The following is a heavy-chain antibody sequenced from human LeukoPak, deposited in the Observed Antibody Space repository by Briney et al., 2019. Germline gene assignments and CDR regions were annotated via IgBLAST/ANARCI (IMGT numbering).Heavy chain of an antibody. CDR3: VREVWSHNCFDP. J-gene: IGHJ5*02. CDR2: INSSGST. D-gene: IGHD2-21*01. CDR1: GGSISSGSYY. Sequence: SETPSLTCTVSGGSISSGSYYWSWIRQPAGKGLEWIGRINSSGSTNYNPSLKSRVTISVDTSKNQFSLKLTSVTAADTALYYCVREVWSHNCFDPWGQGALVTVSS. V-gene: IGHV4-61*02.